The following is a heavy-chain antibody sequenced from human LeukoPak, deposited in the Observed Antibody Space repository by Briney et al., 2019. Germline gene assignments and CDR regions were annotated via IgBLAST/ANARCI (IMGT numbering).Heavy chain of an antibody. J-gene: IGHJ3*01. CDR3: ARDKGRHDSPV. D-gene: IGHD3-22*01. Sequence: SETLSLTSTVSGGSISSSSYYWGWIRQPPGKGLEWIGSIYYGGSTYYNPSLKSRVTISVDTSKNQFSLKLSSVTAADTAFYYCARDKGRHDSPVWGQGTMVTVSS. CDR1: GGSISSSSYY. CDR2: IYYGGST. V-gene: IGHV4-39*07.